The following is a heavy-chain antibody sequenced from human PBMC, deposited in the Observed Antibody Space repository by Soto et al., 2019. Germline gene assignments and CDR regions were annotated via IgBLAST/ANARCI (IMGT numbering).Heavy chain of an antibody. V-gene: IGHV3-33*01. CDR3: AIELYTSLSKSWAVDM. J-gene: IGHJ3*02. CDR2: IWYDGSNK. Sequence: QVQLVESGGGVVQPGRSLRLSCAASGFTFSNYGMHWVRQAPGKGLEWVAVIWYDGSNKYYADSVKGRFTISRDNSKNTLYLKMNSLRAEDTAVYYCAIELYTSLSKSWAVDMWGQGTMVAVSS. D-gene: IGHD6-6*01. CDR1: GFTFSNYG.